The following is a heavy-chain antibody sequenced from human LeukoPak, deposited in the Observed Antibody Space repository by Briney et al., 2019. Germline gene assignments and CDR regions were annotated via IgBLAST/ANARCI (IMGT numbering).Heavy chain of an antibody. CDR3: ARDPATTYYYNP. CDR2: INPNSGGT. CDR1: GYTFADYY. Sequence: ASVEVSCKASGYTFADYYMHWVRQAPGQGLEWMGWINPNSGGTNYAQKFQGRVTMTRDTSISTVYLELSSLRADDTAVYYCARDPATTYYYNPWGQGTLVTVSS. V-gene: IGHV1-2*02. J-gene: IGHJ4*02. D-gene: IGHD3-10*01.